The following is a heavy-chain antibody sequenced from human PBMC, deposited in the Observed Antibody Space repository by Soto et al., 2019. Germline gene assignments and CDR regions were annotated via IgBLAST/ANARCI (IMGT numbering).Heavy chain of an antibody. Sequence: QVQLVESGGGVVQPGRSLRLSCAASGFTFSSYGMHWVRQAPGKGLEWVAVISYDGSNKYYADSVKGRFTISRDNSKNTLYLQMNSLRAEDTAVYYCATYGMDVWAKGPRSPSP. CDR1: GFTFSSYG. CDR3: ATYGMDV. CDR2: ISYDGSNK. V-gene: IGHV3-30*03. J-gene: IGHJ6*02.